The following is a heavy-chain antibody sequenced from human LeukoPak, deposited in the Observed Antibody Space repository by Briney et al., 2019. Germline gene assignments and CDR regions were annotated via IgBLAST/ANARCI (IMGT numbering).Heavy chain of an antibody. D-gene: IGHD3-22*01. J-gene: IGHJ3*02. CDR3: ARVGAMIVGIDAFDI. CDR1: GDSISSGDYY. Sequence: NPSETLSLTCTVSGDSISSGDYYWSWIRQPAGKGLEWIGRISSSGSTNYNPSLKSRVTISVDTSKNQFSLKLSSVTAADTAVYYCARVGAMIVGIDAFDIWGQGTMVTVSS. CDR2: ISSSGST. V-gene: IGHV4-61*02.